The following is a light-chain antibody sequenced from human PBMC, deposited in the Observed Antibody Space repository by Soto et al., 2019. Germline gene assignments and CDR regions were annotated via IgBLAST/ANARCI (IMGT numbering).Light chain of an antibody. CDR2: EVS. V-gene: IGLV2-8*01. CDR1: SSDVGGYNY. CDR3: SSYAGINNLV. J-gene: IGLJ2*01. Sequence: QSALTQPPSASGSPGQSVTISCTGTSSDVGGYNYVSWYQQHPGKAPKLMIYEVSKRPSGVPDRFSGSKSGNTASLTVSGLQAEDDADYYCSSYAGINNLVFGGGTKVTVL.